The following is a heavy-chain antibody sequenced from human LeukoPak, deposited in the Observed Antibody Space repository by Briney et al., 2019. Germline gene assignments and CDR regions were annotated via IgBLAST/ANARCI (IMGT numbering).Heavy chain of an antibody. V-gene: IGHV3-73*01. Sequence: GGSLKLSCAASGFTFSGSAMHWLRQASGKGLEWVGRIRSKANTYATAYAASVKGRFTISRDDSKNTAYLQMNSLKTEDTAVYYCTRSEDSSGYRHFDYWGQGTLVTVSS. CDR1: GFTFSGSA. D-gene: IGHD3-22*01. CDR3: TRSEDSSGYRHFDY. J-gene: IGHJ4*02. CDR2: IRSKANTYAT.